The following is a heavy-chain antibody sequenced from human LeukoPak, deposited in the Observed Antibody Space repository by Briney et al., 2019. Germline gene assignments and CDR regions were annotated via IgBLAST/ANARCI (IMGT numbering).Heavy chain of an antibody. CDR2: IGSGSGGTT. J-gene: IGHJ6*02. D-gene: IGHD3-10*01. CDR3: AKNYESGRGVPYGMDV. V-gene: IGHV3-23*01. Sequence: GGSLRLSCAASGFTFSSYAMRWVRQAPGKGLEWVSAIGSGSGGTTIYADSVKGRFTISRDNSKNTLYLQMRSLRDEDTAVYYCAKNYESGRGVPYGMDVWGQGTTVTVSS. CDR1: GFTFSSYA.